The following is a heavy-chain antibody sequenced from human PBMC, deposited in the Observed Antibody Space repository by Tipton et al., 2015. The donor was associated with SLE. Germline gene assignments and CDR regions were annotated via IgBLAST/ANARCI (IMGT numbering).Heavy chain of an antibody. J-gene: IGHJ4*02. CDR1: GYTFSTYG. D-gene: IGHD2-2*01. Sequence: QLVQSGAEVKKPGASVKVSCRASGYTFSTYGINWVRQAPGQGLEWMGWMNPKSGNTGYAQKFQGRVTMTRNTSISTAYMELSSLRSEDTAVYYCARASAAILGYWGQGTLVTVSS. CDR3: ARASAAILGY. V-gene: IGHV1-8*01. CDR2: MNPKSGNT.